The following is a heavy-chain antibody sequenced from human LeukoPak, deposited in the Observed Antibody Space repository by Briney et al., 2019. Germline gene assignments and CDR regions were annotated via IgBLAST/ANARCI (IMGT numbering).Heavy chain of an antibody. D-gene: IGHD3-22*01. CDR3: AKHNYYDSSGYPYDAFDI. Sequence: GGSLRLSCAASGFTFSSYAMSWVRQAPGKGLEWVSAISGSGGSTYYADSVRGRFTISRDNSKNTLYLQMNSLRAEDTAVYYCAKHNYYDSSGYPYDAFDIWGQGTMVTVSS. J-gene: IGHJ3*02. V-gene: IGHV3-23*01. CDR2: ISGSGGST. CDR1: GFTFSSYA.